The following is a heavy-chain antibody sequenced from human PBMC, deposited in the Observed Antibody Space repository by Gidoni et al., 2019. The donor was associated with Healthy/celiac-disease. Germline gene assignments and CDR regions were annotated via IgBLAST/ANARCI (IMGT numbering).Heavy chain of an antibody. CDR3: TTDEVVPDATAWFWDY. CDR2: IKRKTDGGTT. D-gene: IGHD2-2*01. Sequence: EVQLVESGGGLVKPGGSLRLSCAASGFTFSNAWMSWVRQAPGKGLEWVGRIKRKTDGGTTDYAATVKGRFTISRDDSKNTLYLQMNSLKTEDTAVYYCTTDEVVPDATAWFWDYWGQGTLVTVSS. CDR1: GFTFSNAW. V-gene: IGHV3-15*01. J-gene: IGHJ4*02.